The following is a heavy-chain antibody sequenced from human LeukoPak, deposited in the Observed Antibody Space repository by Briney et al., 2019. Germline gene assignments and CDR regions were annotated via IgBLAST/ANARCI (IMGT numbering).Heavy chain of an antibody. Sequence: SETLSLTCTVSGGSISSSSYYWGWIRQPPGKGLEWIGNIYYSWSTSYNPSLKSLVTISIDTSKYQFSLRLSSVTAAHTAVYCCARDRERWLHWGQGTLVTVSS. CDR2: IYYSWST. D-gene: IGHD5-24*01. CDR1: GGSISSSSYY. V-gene: IGHV4-39*07. J-gene: IGHJ4*02. CDR3: ARDRERWLH.